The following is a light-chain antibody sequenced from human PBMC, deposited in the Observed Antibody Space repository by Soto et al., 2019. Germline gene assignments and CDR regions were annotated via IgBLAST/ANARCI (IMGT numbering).Light chain of an antibody. CDR1: QSVSSN. V-gene: IGKV3-15*01. CDR2: GAS. CDR3: QHYNRWPLT. J-gene: IGKJ4*01. Sequence: EIVMTQSPATLSVSPGERATLSCRASQSVSSNLAWYQQKPGQAPRLLIYGASTRATGIPASFSGSGSGTEFTLTISSLQSEDFGVYYCQHYNRWPLTFGGGTRWIS.